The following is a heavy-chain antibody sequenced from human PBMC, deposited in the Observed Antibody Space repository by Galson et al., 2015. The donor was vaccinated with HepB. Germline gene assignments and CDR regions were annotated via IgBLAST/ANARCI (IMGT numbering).Heavy chain of an antibody. CDR2: IYLDDSDT. CDR3: ARMEGVGDFGRMVLFGGTPPLFLQY. Sequence: QSGAEVKKPGESLKISCKGSGYSFTSSWIGWVRRTPGKGLEWMGMIYLDDSDTRYSPSFQGLVTLSADKSMNTAYLQWNSVKASDTAMYYCARMEGVGDFGRMVLFGGTPPLFLQYWGPGTPVTVSS. D-gene: IGHD3/OR15-3a*01. J-gene: IGHJ4*02. CDR1: GYSFTSSW. V-gene: IGHV5-51*01.